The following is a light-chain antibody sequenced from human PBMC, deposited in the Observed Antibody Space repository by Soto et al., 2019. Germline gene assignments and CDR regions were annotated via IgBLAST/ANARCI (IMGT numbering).Light chain of an antibody. Sequence: DIQITQSPSSLSASVGDRVTITCRASQSISSYLNWYHQKSGEAPKLLLYAASSLQSGVPSRFSGSGSETDFTLTISSLQPEDFATYYWQRSYHTPFPFGPGTKVDIK. V-gene: IGKV1-39*01. CDR1: QSISSY. CDR2: AAS. J-gene: IGKJ3*01. CDR3: QRSYHTPFP.